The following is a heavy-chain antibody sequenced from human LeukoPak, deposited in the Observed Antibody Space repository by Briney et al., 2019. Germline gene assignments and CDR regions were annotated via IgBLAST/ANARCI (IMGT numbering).Heavy chain of an antibody. CDR2: INPSGGST. CDR1: EYTFTSYY. Sequence: ASVKVSCKASEYTFTSYYMHWARQAPGQGLEWMGIINPSGGSTSYAQKFQGRVTMTRDMSTSTVYMELSSLRSEDTAVYYCARGRGAAAADDAFDIWGQGTMVTVSS. V-gene: IGHV1-46*01. J-gene: IGHJ3*02. CDR3: ARGRGAAAADDAFDI. D-gene: IGHD6-13*01.